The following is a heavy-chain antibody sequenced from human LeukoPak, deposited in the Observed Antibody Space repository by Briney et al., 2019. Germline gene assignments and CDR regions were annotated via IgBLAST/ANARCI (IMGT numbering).Heavy chain of an antibody. CDR2: IYYAGNT. CDR3: ARVGRSGWYGKTGVDY. Sequence: SETLSLTCTVSGGSISSYYWSWIRQPPGKGLEWIGYIYYAGNTNYNPSLKSRVTISLDTSKNQFSLKLTSVTAADTAVYYCARVGRSGWYGKTGVDYWGQGTLVTVSS. V-gene: IGHV4-59*01. D-gene: IGHD6-19*01. J-gene: IGHJ4*02. CDR1: GGSISSYY.